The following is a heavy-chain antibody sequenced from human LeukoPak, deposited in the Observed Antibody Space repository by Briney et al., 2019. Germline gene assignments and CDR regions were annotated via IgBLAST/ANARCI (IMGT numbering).Heavy chain of an antibody. CDR3: ARDRGTIAAAGVDY. CDR2: MSNDGSNR. CDR1: GFTFTNYA. V-gene: IGHV3-30-3*01. J-gene: IGHJ4*02. D-gene: IGHD6-13*01. Sequence: GGSLRLSCAASGFTFTNYAMHWVRQAPGKGLEWVAVMSNDGSNRYYAGSVKGRFTISRGNSENTLYLQMNYLRAEDTAVYHCARDRGTIAAAGVDYWGQGTLVTVSS.